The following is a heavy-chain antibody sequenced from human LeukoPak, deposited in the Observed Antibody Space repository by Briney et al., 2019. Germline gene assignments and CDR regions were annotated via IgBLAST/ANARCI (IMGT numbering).Heavy chain of an antibody. V-gene: IGHV3-23*01. D-gene: IGHD6-13*01. J-gene: IGHJ4*02. Sequence: GGSLRLSCAASGFTFSNFAMGWVRQAPGKGLEWVSFISTSGGSTYYAASVMGRFVISRDNSKSTLYLQMNSLRAEDSAVYYCAKDRTSNWPNSFVYWGQGTLVTVSS. CDR3: AKDRTSNWPNSFVY. CDR1: GFTFSNFA. CDR2: ISTSGGST.